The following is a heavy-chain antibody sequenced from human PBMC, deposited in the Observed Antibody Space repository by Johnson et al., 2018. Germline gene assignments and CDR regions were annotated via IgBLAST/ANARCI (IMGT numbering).Heavy chain of an antibody. D-gene: IGHD2-15*01. CDR3: ARARCSGGSCYYYYYYMDV. CDR1: GFTFVNAW. V-gene: IGHV3-15*07. Sequence: VQLQESGGGLVKPGGSXRLSCTASGFTFVNAWMNWVRQAPGKGLEWVCHIKSKADGGTTDYAAPVKGRFTIPRDDSKNTLYLQMNSLRAEDTAVYYCARARCSGGSCYYYYYYMDVWGKGTTVTVSS. CDR2: IKSKADGGTT. J-gene: IGHJ6*03.